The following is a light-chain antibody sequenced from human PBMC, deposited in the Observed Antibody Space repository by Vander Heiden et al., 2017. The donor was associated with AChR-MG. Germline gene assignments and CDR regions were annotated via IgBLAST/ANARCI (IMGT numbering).Light chain of an antibody. J-gene: IGLJ3*02. Sequence: SYELTQLPSVSVSPVQTARITCSGDALPKKYAFWYQQKAGQAPVLVIYEDSKRPSGIPERFSGSSSGTTATLTINGAQVEDEADYYCYSTDSSGNYRVFGGGTKLTVL. V-gene: IGLV3-10*01. CDR3: YSTDSSGNYRV. CDR1: ALPKKY. CDR2: EDS.